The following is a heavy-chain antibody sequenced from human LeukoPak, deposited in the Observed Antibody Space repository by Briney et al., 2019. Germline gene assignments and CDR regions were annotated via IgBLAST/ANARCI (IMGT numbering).Heavy chain of an antibody. CDR3: ARSGGYGDYFDY. Sequence: ASVKVSCKASGGIFSNYAISWVRQAPGQGLEWMGWISAYNGNTNYAQKLQGRVTMTTDTSTSTAYMELRSLRSDDTAVYYCARSGGYGDYFDYWGQGTLVTVSS. CDR1: GGIFSNYA. J-gene: IGHJ4*02. D-gene: IGHD5-12*01. CDR2: ISAYNGNT. V-gene: IGHV1-18*01.